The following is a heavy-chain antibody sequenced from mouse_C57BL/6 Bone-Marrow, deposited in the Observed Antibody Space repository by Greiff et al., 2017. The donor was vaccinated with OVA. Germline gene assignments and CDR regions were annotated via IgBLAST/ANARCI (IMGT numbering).Heavy chain of an antibody. CDR1: GYTFTDYY. J-gene: IGHJ4*01. D-gene: IGHD2-2*01. CDR3: ARELWLRYYAMDY. CDR2: IFPGSGST. V-gene: IGHV1-75*01. Sequence: VQLQESGPELVKPGASVKISCKASGYTFTDYYINWVKQRPGQGLEWIGWIFPGSGSTYYNEKFKGKATLTVDKSSSTAYMLLSSLTSEDSAVYFCARELWLRYYAMDYWGQGTSVTVSS.